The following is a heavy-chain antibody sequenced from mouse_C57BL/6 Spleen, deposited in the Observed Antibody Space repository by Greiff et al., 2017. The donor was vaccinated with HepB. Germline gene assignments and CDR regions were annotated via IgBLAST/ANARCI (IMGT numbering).Heavy chain of an antibody. J-gene: IGHJ4*01. CDR3: ARTTRWKGAYYAMDY. D-gene: IGHD2-12*01. CDR1: GYTFTDYY. Sequence: EVQLQQSGPELVKPGASVKISCKASGYTFTDYYMNWVKQSHGKSLEWIGDINPNNGGTSYNQKFKGKATLTVDKSSSTAYMELRSLTSEDSAVYYCARTTRWKGAYYAMDYWGQGTSVTVSS. CDR2: INPNNGGT. V-gene: IGHV1-26*01.